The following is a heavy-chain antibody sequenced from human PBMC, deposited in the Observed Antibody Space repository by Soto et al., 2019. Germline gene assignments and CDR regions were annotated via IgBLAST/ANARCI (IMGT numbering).Heavy chain of an antibody. V-gene: IGHV1-18*01. CDR2: ISAYNGNT. J-gene: IGHJ4*02. CDR1: GYTFTSYG. CDR3: ARDLAAGNCDY. Sequence: AASVKVSCKASGYTFTSYGISWVRQAPGQGLEWMGWISAYNGNTNYAQKHQGRVTMTTDTSTSTAYMELRSLRSDDTAVYYCARDLAAGNCDYWGQGTLVTVSS. D-gene: IGHD6-13*01.